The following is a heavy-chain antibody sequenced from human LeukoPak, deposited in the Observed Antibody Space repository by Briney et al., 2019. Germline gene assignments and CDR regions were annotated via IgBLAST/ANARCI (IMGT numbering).Heavy chain of an antibody. D-gene: IGHD5-18*01. CDR1: RFTFSSYG. CDR2: ISSGGGST. Sequence: GGSLRLSCAASRFTFSSYGMSWVRQAPGKGLEWVSTISSGGGSTYYADSVKGRFTISRDNSKNTLYLQMNSLRAEDTAVYYCARAARGYSYGYGVVDYWGQGTLVTVSS. V-gene: IGHV3-23*01. CDR3: ARAARGYSYGYGVVDY. J-gene: IGHJ4*02.